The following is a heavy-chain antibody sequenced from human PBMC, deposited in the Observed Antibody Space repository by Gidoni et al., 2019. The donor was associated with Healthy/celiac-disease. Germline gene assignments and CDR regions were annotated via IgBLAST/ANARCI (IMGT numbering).Heavy chain of an antibody. Sequence: QVQLVQSGAEVKKPGASVKVSCKASGYTFTSYYMHWVRQAPGQGLEWMGIINPSGGSTSYAQKFQGRVTMTRDTSTSTVYMELSSLRSEDTAVYYCATQRITMVRVRAFDIWGQGTMVTVSS. CDR3: ATQRITMVRVRAFDI. CDR1: GYTFTSYY. J-gene: IGHJ3*02. V-gene: IGHV1-46*01. D-gene: IGHD3-10*01. CDR2: INPSGGST.